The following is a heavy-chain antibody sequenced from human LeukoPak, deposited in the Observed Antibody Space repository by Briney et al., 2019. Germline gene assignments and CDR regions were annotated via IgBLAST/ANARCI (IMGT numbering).Heavy chain of an antibody. CDR1: GHTSTTYA. CDR2: INAGNGNI. CDR3: AYTGPTQLELWGD. D-gene: IGHD1-7*01. V-gene: IGHV1-3*01. Sequence: ASVKVSCKASGHTSTTYAIHWVRQAPGQGLEWMGWINAGNGNIKYSQKLQGRVTITGDTSASTAYMELSSLRSEDTAVYYCAYTGPTQLELWGDWGQGTLVTVSS. J-gene: IGHJ4*02.